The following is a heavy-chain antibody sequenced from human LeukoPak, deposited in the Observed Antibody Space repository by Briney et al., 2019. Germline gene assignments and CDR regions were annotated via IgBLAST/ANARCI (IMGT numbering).Heavy chain of an antibody. CDR2: IKQDGSEK. CDR1: GFTFSSYW. CDR3: ARDNRRSSTSSSRFDP. J-gene: IGHJ5*02. V-gene: IGHV3-7*01. Sequence: GGCLRLSCAASGFTFSSYWMSWVRQAPGKGLEWVANIKQDGSEKYYVDSVKGRFTISRDNAKNSLYLQMNSLRAEDTAVYYCARDNRRSSTSSSRFDPWGQGTLVTVSS. D-gene: IGHD2-2*01.